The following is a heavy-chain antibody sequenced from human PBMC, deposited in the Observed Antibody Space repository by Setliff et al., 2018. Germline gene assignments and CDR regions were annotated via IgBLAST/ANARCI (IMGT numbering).Heavy chain of an antibody. CDR1: GGSISSGSYY. V-gene: IGHV4-61*09. D-gene: IGHD6-19*01. J-gene: IGHJ5*02. CDR3: ARNRLLIAVDQGFDP. Sequence: SETLSLTCAVSGGSISSGSYYWGWIRQPAGKGLEWIGHIYTSGNTDYSPSLKSRVTISVDTSKNQFSLKLSSVTAADTAVYYCARNRLLIAVDQGFDPWGQGTLVTVSS. CDR2: IYTSGNT.